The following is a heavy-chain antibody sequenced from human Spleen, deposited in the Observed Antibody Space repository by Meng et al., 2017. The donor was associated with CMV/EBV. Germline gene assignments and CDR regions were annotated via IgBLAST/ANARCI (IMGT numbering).Heavy chain of an antibody. V-gene: IGHV1-2*02. CDR3: VRYCSSTSCYRGFDY. Sequence: SGSPFTGYYMHWVRQAPGQGLEWMGWINPNSGGTNYAQKFQGRVTMTRDTSISTAYMELSRLRSDDTAVYYCVRYCSSTSCYRGFDYWGQGTLVTVSS. J-gene: IGHJ4*02. CDR2: INPNSGGT. CDR1: GSPFTGYY. D-gene: IGHD2-2*02.